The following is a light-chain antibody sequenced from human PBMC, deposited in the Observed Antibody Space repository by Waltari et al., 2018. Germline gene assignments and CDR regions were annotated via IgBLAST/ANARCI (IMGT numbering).Light chain of an antibody. V-gene: IGLV2-14*03. J-gene: IGLJ3*02. Sequence: QSALAQPASVSGSPGQPITIPCTGTSSDVGAYNYVSWYQQLPGKAPKLIIYDFTDRPSGVSNRFSGSKSGNTASLTISGLQADDEADYYCSSYTATATWVFGGGTKLTVL. CDR1: SSDVGAYNY. CDR2: DFT. CDR3: SSYTATATWV.